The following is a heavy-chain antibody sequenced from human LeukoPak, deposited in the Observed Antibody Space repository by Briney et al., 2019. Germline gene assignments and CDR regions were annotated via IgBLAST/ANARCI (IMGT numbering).Heavy chain of an antibody. CDR2: ISGSGGST. V-gene: IGHV3-23*01. D-gene: IGHD2-21*02. CDR3: AKDRGVVVTAISDY. CDR1: GFTFSSYA. Sequence: GGSLRLSCAASGFTFSSYAMGWVRQAPGKGLEWVSAISGSGGSTYYADSVKGRFTISRDNSKNTLYLQMNSLRAEDTAVYYCAKDRGVVVTAISDYWGQGTLVTVSS. J-gene: IGHJ4*02.